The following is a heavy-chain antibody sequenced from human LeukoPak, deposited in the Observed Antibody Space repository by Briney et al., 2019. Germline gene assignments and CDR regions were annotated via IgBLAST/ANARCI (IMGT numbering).Heavy chain of an antibody. Sequence: GGSLRLSCAASGFTFSSCGMHWVRQAPGKGLEWVAFIRYDGSNKYYADSVKGRLTISRDDSKNTLYLQMNSLRSDDTAVYYCARDGSELRFLEWLRRVNWFDPWGQGTLVTVSS. J-gene: IGHJ5*02. V-gene: IGHV3-30*02. D-gene: IGHD3-3*01. CDR1: GFTFSSCG. CDR3: ARDGSELRFLEWLRRVNWFDP. CDR2: IRYDGSNK.